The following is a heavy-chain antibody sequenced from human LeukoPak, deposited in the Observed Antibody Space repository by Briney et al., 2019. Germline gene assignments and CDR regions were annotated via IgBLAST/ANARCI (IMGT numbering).Heavy chain of an antibody. V-gene: IGHV3-11*01. CDR1: GFTFSDYY. CDR3: AGSGNIYGYSYGSFDY. J-gene: IGHJ4*02. CDR2: ISSSGSTI. D-gene: IGHD5-18*01. Sequence: GGSLRLSRAASGFTFSDYYMSWIRQAPGKGLEWVSYISSSGSTIYYADSVKGRFTISRDNAKNSLYLQMNSLRAEDTAVYYCAGSGNIYGYSYGSFDYWGQGTLVTVSS.